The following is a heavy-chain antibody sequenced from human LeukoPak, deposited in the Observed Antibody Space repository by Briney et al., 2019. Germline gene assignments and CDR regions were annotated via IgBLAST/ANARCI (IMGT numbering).Heavy chain of an antibody. Sequence: SETLSLTCAVSGGSFSGYYWTWIRQPPGKGLEWIGEINHSGSTNYNPSLKSRVTISVDTSKNQFSLKLSSVTAADTAVYYCASLVGAQDRRDYYGMDVWGQGTTVTVSS. CDR3: ASLVGAQDRRDYYGMDV. V-gene: IGHV4-34*01. CDR1: GGSFSGYY. D-gene: IGHD1-26*01. CDR2: INHSGST. J-gene: IGHJ6*02.